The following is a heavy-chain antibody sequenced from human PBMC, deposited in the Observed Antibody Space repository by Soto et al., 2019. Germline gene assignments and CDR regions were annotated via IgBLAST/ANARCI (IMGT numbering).Heavy chain of an antibody. J-gene: IGHJ4*02. Sequence: EVQLVESGGGLVQPGGSLRLSCAASGFTVSSNYMSWVRQAPGKGLERVSVIYSGGSTYYADSVKGRYTISRDNSKNTLYLQMNSLRAEDTAVYYCARRGITMVRGFDYWGQGTLVTVSS. D-gene: IGHD3-10*01. CDR2: IYSGGST. CDR3: ARRGITMVRGFDY. CDR1: GFTVSSNY. V-gene: IGHV3-66*01.